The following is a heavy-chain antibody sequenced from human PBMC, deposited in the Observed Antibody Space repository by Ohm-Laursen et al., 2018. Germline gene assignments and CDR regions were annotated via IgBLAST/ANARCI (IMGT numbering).Heavy chain of an antibody. V-gene: IGHV3-33*01. CDR1: GFTFSSYG. CDR3: ARDDTAKLIDY. Sequence: SLRLSCAASGFTFSSYGMHWVRQAPGKGLEWVAVIWYDGSNKYYADSVKGRFTISRDNSRNTLFLQMNSLRAEDTAVYYCARDDTAKLIDYWGQGTLVTVSS. J-gene: IGHJ4*02. D-gene: IGHD5-18*01. CDR2: IWYDGSNK.